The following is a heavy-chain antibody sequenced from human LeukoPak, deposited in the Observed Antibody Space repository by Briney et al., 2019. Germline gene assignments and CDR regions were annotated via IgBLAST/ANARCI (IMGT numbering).Heavy chain of an antibody. J-gene: IGHJ5*02. D-gene: IGHD3-22*01. CDR2: ISSSGSTI. CDR3: AHYYDSSGYFP. V-gene: IGHV3-11*01. Sequence: GSLRLSCAASGFTVSGNYMSWIRQAPGKGLEWVSYISSSGSTIYYADSVEGRFTISRDNAKNSLYLQMNSLRAEDTAVYYCAHYYDSSGYFPWGQGTLVTVSS. CDR1: GFTVSGNY.